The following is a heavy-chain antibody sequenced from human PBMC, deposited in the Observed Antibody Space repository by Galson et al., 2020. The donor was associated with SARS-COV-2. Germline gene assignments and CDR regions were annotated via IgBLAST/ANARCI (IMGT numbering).Heavy chain of an antibody. Sequence: GESLKISCAASGFTFSSYAMSWVRQAPGKGLAWVSAISGSGGRTYYAASVKGRFTISRDNSKNTLYLQMNSLRAEDTAVYYCAKPSGSESHSSGWWRGPDYFDYWGQGTLVTVSS. D-gene: IGHD6-19*01. CDR2: ISGSGGRT. CDR3: AKPSGSESHSSGWWRGPDYFDY. CDR1: GFTFSSYA. J-gene: IGHJ4*02. V-gene: IGHV3-23*01.